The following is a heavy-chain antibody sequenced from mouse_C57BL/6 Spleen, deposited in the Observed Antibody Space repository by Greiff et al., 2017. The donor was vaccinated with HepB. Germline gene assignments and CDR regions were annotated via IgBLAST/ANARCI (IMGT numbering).Heavy chain of an antibody. V-gene: IGHV1-72*01. CDR2: IDPKSGGT. CDR3: ARADYYAMDY. J-gene: IGHJ4*01. Sequence: QVHVKQPGAELVKPGASVKLSCKASGYTFTSYWMHWVKQRPGRGLEWIGRIDPKSGGTKYNEKFKSKATLTVDKPSSTAYMQLSSLTSEDSAVYYCARADYYAMDYWGQGTSVTVSS. CDR1: GYTFTSYW.